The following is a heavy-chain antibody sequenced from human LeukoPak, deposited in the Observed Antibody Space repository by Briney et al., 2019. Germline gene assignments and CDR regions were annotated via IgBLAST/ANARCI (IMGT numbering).Heavy chain of an antibody. D-gene: IGHD2-21*02. V-gene: IGHV4-59*08. CDR2: ISYSGST. CDR1: GGPISSYY. CDR3: ARLLVAPTGGAFDI. J-gene: IGHJ3*02. Sequence: TSETLSLTCTVSGGPISSYYCSWIRQSPGKGLEWIGYISYSGSTNYNPSLKSRVTISLDTSNNHFSLNLRSVTAADTAVYFCARLLVAPTGGAFDIWGQGTVVTVSS.